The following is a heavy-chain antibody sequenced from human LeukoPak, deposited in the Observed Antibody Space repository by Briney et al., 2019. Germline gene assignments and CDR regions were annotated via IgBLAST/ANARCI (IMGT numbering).Heavy chain of an antibody. CDR1: GGSISSSIYY. CDR3: ATEVGYYYDSSGYSL. D-gene: IGHD3-22*01. CDR2: IYYSGST. J-gene: IGHJ4*02. Sequence: SETPSLTCTVSGGSISSSIYYWDWIRQPPGKGLEWIGYIYYSGSTYYNPSLKSRVTISVDTSKNQFSLKLSSVTAADTAVYYCATEVGYYYDSSGYSLWGQGTLVTVSS. V-gene: IGHV4-30-4*08.